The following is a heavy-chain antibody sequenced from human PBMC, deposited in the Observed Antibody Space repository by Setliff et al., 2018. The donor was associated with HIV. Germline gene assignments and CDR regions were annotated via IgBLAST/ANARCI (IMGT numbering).Heavy chain of an antibody. Sequence: SETLSLTCAVYGGSFSGYYWSWIRQPPGKGLKWIGELNHSGSTNYNPSLKGRVTILVDTSKNQFSLKLSSVTAADTAVYYCAREPMGFWSGYYNYWGQGTLVTVS. CDR3: AREPMGFWSGYYNY. J-gene: IGHJ4*02. V-gene: IGHV4-34*01. CDR2: LNHSGST. CDR1: GGSFSGYY. D-gene: IGHD3-3*01.